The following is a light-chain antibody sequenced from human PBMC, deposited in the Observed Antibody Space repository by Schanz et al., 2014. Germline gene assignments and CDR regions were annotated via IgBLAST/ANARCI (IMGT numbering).Light chain of an antibody. CDR2: GVS. CDR1: QSVSST. CDR3: QQYGSSPYT. J-gene: IGKJ2*01. Sequence: EIVMTQSPAPLSLSPGERATLSCRASQSVSSTLAWYQQKPGQAPRLLMYGVSNRATGIPDRFSGSGSGTDFTLTISRLEPEDFAVYYCQQYGSSPYTFGQGTKLEIK. V-gene: IGKV3-20*01.